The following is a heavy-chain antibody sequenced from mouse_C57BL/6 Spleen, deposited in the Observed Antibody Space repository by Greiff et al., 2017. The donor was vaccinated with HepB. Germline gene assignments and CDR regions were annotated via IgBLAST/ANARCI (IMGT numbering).Heavy chain of an antibody. V-gene: IGHV10-1*01. CDR2: IRSKSNNYAT. J-gene: IGHJ4*01. CDR3: VRQYYMGAMDY. CDR1: GFSFNTYA. Sequence: EVQLVESGGGLVQPKGSLKLSCAASGFSFNTYAMNWVRQAPGKGLEWVARIRSKSNNYATYYADSVKDRFTISRDDSESMLYLQMNNLKTEDTAMYYCVRQYYMGAMDYWGQGTSVTVSS. D-gene: IGHD2-12*01.